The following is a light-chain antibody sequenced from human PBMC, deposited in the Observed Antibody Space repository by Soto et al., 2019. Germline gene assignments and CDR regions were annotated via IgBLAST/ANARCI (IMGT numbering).Light chain of an antibody. J-gene: IGKJ5*01. CDR2: GAS. V-gene: IGKV3-15*01. CDR3: QQYNNWPPVT. CDR1: QSVSSN. Sequence: EIVMTQSPATLSVSPGERATLSCWASQSVSSNLAWYQQKPGQAPRLLIYGASTRATGIPARFSGSGSGTEFTLSISSLQSEDFAVYYCQQYNNWPPVTFGQGTRLEIK.